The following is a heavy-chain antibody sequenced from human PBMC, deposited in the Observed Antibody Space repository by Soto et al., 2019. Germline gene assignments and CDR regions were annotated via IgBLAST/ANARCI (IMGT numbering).Heavy chain of an antibody. Sequence: SETLSLTCTVSGGSISSYYWSWIRKPPGKGLEWIGYIYYSGSTNYNPSLKSRVTISVDTSKNQFSLKLSSVTAADTAVYYCARGQSFSLSYWGQGTLVTVSS. J-gene: IGHJ4*02. CDR2: IYYSGST. V-gene: IGHV4-59*01. CDR1: GGSISSYY. CDR3: ARGQSFSLSY.